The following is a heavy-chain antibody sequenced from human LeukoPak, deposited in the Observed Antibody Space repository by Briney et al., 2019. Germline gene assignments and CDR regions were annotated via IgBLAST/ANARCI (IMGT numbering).Heavy chain of an antibody. CDR3: ARGLARTRPLHAFDI. V-gene: IGHV3-21*01. CDR1: GFTFSSYA. J-gene: IGHJ3*02. CDR2: ISSSSSYI. Sequence: PGGSLRLSCAASGFTFSSYAMSWVRQAPGKGLEWVSSISSSSSYIYYADSVKGRFTISRDNAKNSLYLQMNSLRAEDTAVYYCARGLARTRPLHAFDIWGQGTMVTVSS. D-gene: IGHD3/OR15-3a*01.